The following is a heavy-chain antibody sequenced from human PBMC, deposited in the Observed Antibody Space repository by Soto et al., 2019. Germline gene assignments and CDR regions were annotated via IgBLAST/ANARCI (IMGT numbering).Heavy chain of an antibody. Sequence: SSVKVSCKDSCYTVTSYGISWVRKAPGQGLEWMGWISPYNTNTHYAQKFQGRVTMTTDTSTSTVYMEVRSLRSDDTAVYYCARDRCSGTTCQFFHYWGQGTPVSVSS. CDR3: ARDRCSGTTCQFFHY. CDR2: ISPYNTNT. D-gene: IGHD2-2*01. V-gene: IGHV1-18*01. CDR1: CYTVTSYG. J-gene: IGHJ4*02.